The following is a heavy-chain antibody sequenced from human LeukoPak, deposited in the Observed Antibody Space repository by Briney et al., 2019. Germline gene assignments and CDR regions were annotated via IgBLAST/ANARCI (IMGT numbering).Heavy chain of an antibody. CDR1: GFTFSSYS. CDR2: ISSSGRTK. V-gene: IGHV3-48*04. CDR3: AKAGYCSGGSCYSRYYYYMDV. J-gene: IGHJ6*03. Sequence: GGSLRLSCAVSGFTFSSYSMNWVRQAPGKGLEWVSYISSSGRTKYYADSVKGRFTISRDNAKNSLYLQMNSLRAEDTAVYYCAKAGYCSGGSCYSRYYYYMDVWGKGTTVTISS. D-gene: IGHD2-15*01.